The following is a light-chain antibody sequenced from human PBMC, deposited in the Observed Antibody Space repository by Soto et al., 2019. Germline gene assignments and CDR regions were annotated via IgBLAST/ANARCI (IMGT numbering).Light chain of an antibody. CDR2: DTS. CDR1: QGIGET. CDR3: QPYNNWPIT. Sequence: EVVMSQSPATRAFSPGEGASLSCRASQGIGETLAWYQHKPGQTPRLLIYDTSSRATGVPTRFSGSRSGAEFTLNINSMQSADFAVYYCQPYNNWPITFGGGTKVYIK. J-gene: IGKJ4*01. V-gene: IGKV3-15*01.